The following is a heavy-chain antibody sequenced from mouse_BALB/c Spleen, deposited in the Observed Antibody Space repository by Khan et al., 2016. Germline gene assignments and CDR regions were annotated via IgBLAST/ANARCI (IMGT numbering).Heavy chain of an antibody. J-gene: IGHJ2*01. CDR2: ISSGGST. CDR3: AREDYGNCGDYFDY. Sequence: EVELVESGGGLVKPGGSLKLSCAASGFTFSSYAMSWVRQTPEKRLEWVASISSGGSTYYPDSVKGRFTISRDNARNILNLQMSSLRSEDTAIYDGAREDYGNCGDYFDYWGQGTTLTVSS. CDR1: GFTFSSYA. V-gene: IGHV5-6-5*01. D-gene: IGHD2-1*01.